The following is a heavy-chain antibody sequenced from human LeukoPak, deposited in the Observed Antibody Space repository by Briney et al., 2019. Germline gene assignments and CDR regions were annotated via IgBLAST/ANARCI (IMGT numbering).Heavy chain of an antibody. CDR2: ISYDGRNK. CDR3: VPGAYYAYGGSFDY. Sequence: GGSLRLSCGTSGFTFSNYGMHWVRQAPGKGLEWVAVISYDGRNKYYGDSVKGRFTISRDNSKNTLYLQMNSLRTEDTAVYYCVPGAYYAYGGSFDYWGQGTLVTVSS. V-gene: IGHV3-30*03. D-gene: IGHD3-16*01. J-gene: IGHJ4*02. CDR1: GFTFSNYG.